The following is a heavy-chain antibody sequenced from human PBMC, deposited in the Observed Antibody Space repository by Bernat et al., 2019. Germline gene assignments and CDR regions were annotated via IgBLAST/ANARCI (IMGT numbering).Heavy chain of an antibody. CDR1: GFTFSSYG. J-gene: IGHJ6*02. CDR3: AKGLGHYYGSGYYYGMDV. V-gene: IGHV3-33*06. D-gene: IGHD3-10*01. Sequence: QVQLVESGGGVVQPGRSLRLSCAASGFTFSSYGMHWVRQAPGKGLEWEAVIWYDGSNKYYADSVKGRFTISRDNSKNTLYLQMNSLRAEDTAVYYCAKGLGHYYGSGYYYGMDVWGQGTTVTVSS. CDR2: IWYDGSNK.